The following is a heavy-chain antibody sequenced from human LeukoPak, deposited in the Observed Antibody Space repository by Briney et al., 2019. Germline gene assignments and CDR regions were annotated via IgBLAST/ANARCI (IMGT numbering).Heavy chain of an antibody. J-gene: IGHJ4*02. CDR2: ISGSGGST. CDR3: ARAPKYSSSFGDY. D-gene: IGHD6-6*01. Sequence: GGSLRLSCAASGFTFSSYAMSWVRQAPGKGLEWVSAISGSGGSTYYADSVKGRFTISRDNSKNTLYLQMNSLRAEDTAVYYCARAPKYSSSFGDYWGQGTLVTVSS. CDR1: GFTFSSYA. V-gene: IGHV3-23*01.